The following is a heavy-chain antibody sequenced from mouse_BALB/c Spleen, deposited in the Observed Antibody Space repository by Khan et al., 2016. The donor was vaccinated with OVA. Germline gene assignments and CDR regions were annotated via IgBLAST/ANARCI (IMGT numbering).Heavy chain of an antibody. D-gene: IGHD1-1*01. CDR1: GYTFTSFW. Sequence: QVQLKQSGPELVRPGASVKMSCKASGYTFTSFWIHWVKQRPGQGLEWIGLIDPSKSETRLNQKFKDKATLNVDKSSNTAYMQLSRLTSEDSAVYLCARGGDGSRFAYGGQGSLVTVSA. CDR2: IDPSKSET. V-gene: IGHV1-59*01. J-gene: IGHJ3*01. CDR3: ARGGDGSRFAY.